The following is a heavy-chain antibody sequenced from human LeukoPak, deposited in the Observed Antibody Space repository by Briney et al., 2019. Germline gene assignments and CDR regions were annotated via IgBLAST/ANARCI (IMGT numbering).Heavy chain of an antibody. CDR3: ASSPPVSYDFWSGYYPFDY. D-gene: IGHD3-3*01. CDR2: INHSGST. J-gene: IGHJ4*02. V-gene: IGHV4-34*01. Sequence: PSETLSLTCAVYGGSFSGYYWGWIRQPPGKGLEWIGEINHSGSTKYNPSLKSRVTISVDTSKNQFSLKLSSVTAADTAVYYCASSPPVSYDFWSGYYPFDYWGQGTLVTVSS. CDR1: GGSFSGYY.